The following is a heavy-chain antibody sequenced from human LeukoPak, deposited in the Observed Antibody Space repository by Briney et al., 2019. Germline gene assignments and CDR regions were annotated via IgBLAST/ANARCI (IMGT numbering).Heavy chain of an antibody. CDR1: GFTFSSYA. Sequence: GGSLRLSCAASGFTFSSYAMSWVRQAPGKGLEWVSAISGSGGSTYYADSVKGRFTISRDNSKNTLYLQMNSLRAEDTAVYYCAKDRGGTAMVRGIFDYWGQGTLVTVSS. J-gene: IGHJ4*02. CDR3: AKDRGGTAMVRGIFDY. D-gene: IGHD5-18*01. CDR2: ISGSGGST. V-gene: IGHV3-23*01.